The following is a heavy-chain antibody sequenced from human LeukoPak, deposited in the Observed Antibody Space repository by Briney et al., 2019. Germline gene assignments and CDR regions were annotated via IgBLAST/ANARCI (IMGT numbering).Heavy chain of an antibody. Sequence: GGSLRLSCAASGFTFSNYWMAWVRQAPGKGPEWVANINLDGSQKYYVDSVKGRFTISRDNSKNMLYLQMNSLRAEDTAVYYCARGDGYNAPFDYWGQGTLVTVSS. V-gene: IGHV3-7*03. CDR3: ARGDGYNAPFDY. CDR1: GFTFSNYW. D-gene: IGHD5-24*01. CDR2: INLDGSQK. J-gene: IGHJ4*02.